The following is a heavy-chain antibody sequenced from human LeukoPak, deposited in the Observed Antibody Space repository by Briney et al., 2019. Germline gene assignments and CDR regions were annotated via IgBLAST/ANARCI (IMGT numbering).Heavy chain of an antibody. V-gene: IGHV3-21*01. J-gene: IGHJ4*02. CDR1: GFTFSSYT. CDR3: ATEGRSTTPGY. Sequence: PGGSLRLSCGASGFTFSSYTMIWVRQAPGMGLEWVSSISSSSSSIYYADSVKGRFTISRDSAKNSLYLQMNSLRAEDTSVYYCATEGRSTTPGYWGQGTLVIVSS. CDR2: ISSSSSSI. D-gene: IGHD6-13*01.